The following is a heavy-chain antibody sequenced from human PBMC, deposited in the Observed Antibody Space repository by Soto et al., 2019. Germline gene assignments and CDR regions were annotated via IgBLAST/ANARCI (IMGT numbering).Heavy chain of an antibody. J-gene: IGHJ4*02. CDR2: INAGNGNT. V-gene: IGHV1-3*01. CDR3: ARGGALDGTSPPFNH. CDR1: GYTFTSYA. Sequence: ASVKVSCKASGYTFTSYAMHWVRQAPGQRLEWMGWINAGNGNTKYSQKFQGRVTITRDTSASTAYMELSSLRSEDTAVYYCARGGALDGTSPPFNHWGQGTLVT. D-gene: IGHD6-19*01.